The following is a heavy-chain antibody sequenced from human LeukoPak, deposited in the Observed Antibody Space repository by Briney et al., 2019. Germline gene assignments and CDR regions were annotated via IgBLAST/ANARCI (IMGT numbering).Heavy chain of an antibody. CDR2: ISGSGGST. D-gene: IGHD5-18*01. CDR1: GFTFSSYA. CDR3: AKDFHSYGLSRRLYFDY. J-gene: IGHJ4*02. V-gene: IGHV3-23*01. Sequence: PGGSLRLSCAASGFTFSSYAMSWVRQAPGKGLEWVSAISGSGGSTYYADSVKGRFTISRDNSKNTLYLQMNSLRAEDTAVYYCAKDFHSYGLSRRLYFDYWGQGTLVTVSS.